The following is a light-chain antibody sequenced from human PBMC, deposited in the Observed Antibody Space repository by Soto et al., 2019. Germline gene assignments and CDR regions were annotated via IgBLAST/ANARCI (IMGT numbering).Light chain of an antibody. J-gene: IGLJ2*01. CDR3: SSYSRSTTHVV. V-gene: IGLV2-14*03. CDR2: DVT. Sequence: QSALTQPASVSGSPGRSVTISCTGTSSDIGGFNYVSWYQHLPGSAPKLIIYDVTNRPSGISYRFSASKSGGTASLTISGLHAEDEAYYYCSSYSRSTTHVVFGGGTKLTVL. CDR1: SSDIGGFNY.